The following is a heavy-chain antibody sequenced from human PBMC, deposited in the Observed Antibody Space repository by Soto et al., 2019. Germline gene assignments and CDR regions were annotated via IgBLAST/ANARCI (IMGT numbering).Heavy chain of an antibody. J-gene: IGHJ3*02. CDR3: ARDLFTLSSEPFDI. CDR2: ISSSSSYI. CDR1: GFTWSSYS. Sequence: EVQLVASGGGLVKPGGSLRLSCAASGFTWSSYSMNWVRQASGKALEWVSSISSSSSYIYYADSVKSRFTISRDNAKNSLYLQLNSLRAEDTAVYHCARDLFTLSSEPFDISGQGKIVTLSS. D-gene: IGHD3-16*02. V-gene: IGHV3-21*01.